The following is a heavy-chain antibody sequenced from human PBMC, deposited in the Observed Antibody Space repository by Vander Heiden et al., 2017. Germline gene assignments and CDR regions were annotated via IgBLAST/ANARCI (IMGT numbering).Heavy chain of an antibody. J-gene: IGHJ5*02. CDR3: VRNMVRGEKGWFDP. D-gene: IGHD3-10*01. Sequence: VQLQESGPGLVKPSQTLSLTCTVSGGPISSGGYYWSWIRQHPGKGLEWIGYSDYSGSTYYNPSLKSRVTISVDMYKNQFSLKLSSVTAADTAVYYCVRNMVRGEKGWFDPWGQGTLVTVSS. V-gene: IGHV4-31*03. CDR1: GGPISSGGYY. CDR2: SDYSGST.